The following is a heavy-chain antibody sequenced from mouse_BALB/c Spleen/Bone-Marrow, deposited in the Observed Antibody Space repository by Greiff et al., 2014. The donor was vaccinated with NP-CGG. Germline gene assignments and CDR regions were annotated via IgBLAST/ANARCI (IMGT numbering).Heavy chain of an antibody. V-gene: IGHV5-12*02. CDR1: GFTFSDLC. Sequence: VQLKESGGGLVQPGRSLKLSCATSGFTFSDLCMYWVRQTPDRRLKWVAYISNGDGSTYYPDTVKGRFTISRDNAKNTLYLQMSRLKSEDTAMYYCTRESYGYAMDHWGQGTSVTVSS. J-gene: IGHJ4*01. CDR3: TRESYGYAMDH. CDR2: ISNGDGST. D-gene: IGHD1-1*01.